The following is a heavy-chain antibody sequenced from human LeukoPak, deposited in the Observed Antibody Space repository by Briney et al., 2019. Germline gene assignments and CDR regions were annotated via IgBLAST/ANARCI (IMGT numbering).Heavy chain of an antibody. CDR3: ARTMVRGVITYYYYGMDV. CDR1: GGSISSYY. Sequence: SETLSLTCTVSGGSISSYYWSWIRQPPGKGLEWIGYIYYSGSTNYNPSVKSRVTISVDTSKNQFSLKLSSVTAADTAVYYCARTMVRGVITYYYYGMDVWGQGTTVTVSS. D-gene: IGHD3-10*01. V-gene: IGHV4-59*01. CDR2: IYYSGST. J-gene: IGHJ6*02.